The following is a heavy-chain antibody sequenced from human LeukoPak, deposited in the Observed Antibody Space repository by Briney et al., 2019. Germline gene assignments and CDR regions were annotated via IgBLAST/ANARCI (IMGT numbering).Heavy chain of an antibody. Sequence: GGSLRLSCAASGFTFSSYAIHWVRQAPGKGLEWVAVISYDGSNKYYADSVKGRFTISRDNSKNTLYLQMNSLRAEDTAVYYCARGQHDYSNYGGFDYWGQGTLVTVSS. J-gene: IGHJ4*02. D-gene: IGHD4-11*01. CDR3: ARGQHDYSNYGGFDY. CDR1: GFTFSSYA. V-gene: IGHV3-30-3*01. CDR2: ISYDGSNK.